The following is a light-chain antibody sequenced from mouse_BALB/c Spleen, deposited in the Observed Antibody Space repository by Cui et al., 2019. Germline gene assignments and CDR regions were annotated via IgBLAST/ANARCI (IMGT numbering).Light chain of an antibody. J-gene: IGKJ4*01. Sequence: DIVLTQSPASLAVSLGQRATISCRASKSVSTSGYSYMHWYQQKPGQPPKLLIYLASNLESGVPARFSGSESGTDFTLNIHPVEEEDAATYYCQHSRESFTFGSGTKLEIK. CDR3: QHSRESFT. CDR2: LAS. CDR1: KSVSTSGYSY. V-gene: IGKV3-12*01.